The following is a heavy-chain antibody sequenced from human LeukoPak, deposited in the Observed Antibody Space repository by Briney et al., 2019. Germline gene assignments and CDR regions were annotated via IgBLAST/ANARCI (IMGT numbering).Heavy chain of an antibody. V-gene: IGHV3-73*01. J-gene: IGHJ6*03. CDR3: ANLRFRGRYYMDV. CDR1: GFTFSGTA. CDR2: IRSKANSYAT. D-gene: IGHD3-3*01. Sequence: GGSLRLSCAASGFTFSGTAMHWVRRACGKGLEWVGRIRSKANSYATAYAASVKGRFTISRDDSKNTAYLQMDSLKTEDTAVYYCANLRFRGRYYMDVWGKGTTVTVSS.